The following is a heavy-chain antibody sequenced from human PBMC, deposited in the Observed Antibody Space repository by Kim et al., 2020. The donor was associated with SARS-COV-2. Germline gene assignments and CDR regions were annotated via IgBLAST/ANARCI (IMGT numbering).Heavy chain of an antibody. Sequence: GESLRLSCAASGFNFSNYGIHWVRQAPGKGLEWVAIISYDGSDKYYVDSVKGRFTISRDNSKNTVYLQMDSLRTDDTGVYYCARDLPAAAIFYVGLAPWGLGTLVTVSS. V-gene: IGHV3-30*03. CDR1: GFNFSNYG. CDR3: ARDLPAAAIFYVGLAP. D-gene: IGHD6-13*01. J-gene: IGHJ5*02. CDR2: ISYDGSDK.